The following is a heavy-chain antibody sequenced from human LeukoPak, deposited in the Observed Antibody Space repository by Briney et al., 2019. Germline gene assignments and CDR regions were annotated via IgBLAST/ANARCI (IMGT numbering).Heavy chain of an antibody. V-gene: IGHV4-38-2*02. D-gene: IGHD3-22*01. CDR1: GYSISSGSY. CDR3: ARAIDYFDSSGSRRGGHIDY. Sequence: SETLSLTCTVSGYSISSGSYWGWIRQPPGKGLESIASIFHSGGTYYNPSLKSRVTISVDRSKNQFSLKLSSVTAADTAVYYCARAIDYFDSSGSRRGGHIDYWGQGTLVTVSS. J-gene: IGHJ4*02. CDR2: IFHSGGT.